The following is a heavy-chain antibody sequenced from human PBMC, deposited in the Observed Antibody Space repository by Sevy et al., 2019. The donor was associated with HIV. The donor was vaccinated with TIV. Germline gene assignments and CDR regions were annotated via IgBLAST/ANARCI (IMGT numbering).Heavy chain of an antibody. V-gene: IGHV3-23*01. D-gene: IGHD2-15*01. CDR3: ANDQATLVGDSFDI. Sequence: GGSLRLSCAASGFSFSTYAMSWVRQAPGKGLKWVSGISGGDSSTYYADSVKGRFTISSDNSNNTLYLQMNSLRAEDTAVYYCANDQATLVGDSFDIWGQGTMVTVSS. CDR2: ISGGDSST. CDR1: GFSFSTYA. J-gene: IGHJ3*02.